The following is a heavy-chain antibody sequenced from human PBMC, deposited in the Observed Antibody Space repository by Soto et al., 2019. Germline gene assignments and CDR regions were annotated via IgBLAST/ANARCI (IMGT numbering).Heavy chain of an antibody. CDR1: GGTFSSYA. CDR3: ARNGYCVSTSCYSDYYSGMDV. J-gene: IGHJ6*02. D-gene: IGHD2-2*02. Sequence: QVQLVQSGAEVKKPGSSVKVSCKASGGTFSSYAISWVRQAPGQGLEWMGGIIRIFGTANYAQKFQGRVTITADESTSTAYMKLSSLRSEDTAVYYCARNGYCVSTSCYSDYYSGMDVWGQGTTVTVSS. CDR2: IIRIFGTA. V-gene: IGHV1-69*12.